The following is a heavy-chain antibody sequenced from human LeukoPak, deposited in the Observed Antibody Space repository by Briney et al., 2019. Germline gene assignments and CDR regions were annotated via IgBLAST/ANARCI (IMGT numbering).Heavy chain of an antibody. CDR3: ARHPSYGYGGWFDP. CDR1: GGSISSSSYY. J-gene: IGHJ5*02. V-gene: IGHV4-39*01. D-gene: IGHD5-18*01. Sequence: PSETLSLTCTVSGGSISSSSYYWGWIRQPPGKGLEWIGSIYYSGSTYYNPSLKSRVTISVDTSKNQFSLKLSSVTAADTAVYYFARHPSYGYGGWFDPWGQGTLVTVSS. CDR2: IYYSGST.